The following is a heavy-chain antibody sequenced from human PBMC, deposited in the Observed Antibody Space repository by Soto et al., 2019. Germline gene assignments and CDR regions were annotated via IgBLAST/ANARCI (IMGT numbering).Heavy chain of an antibody. CDR3: YGGNDRPPKFDY. D-gene: IGHD4-17*01. Sequence: PSETLSLTCTVSGGSISSGDYYWSWIRQPPGKGLEWIGYIYYSGSTYYNPSLKSRVTISVDTSKNQFSLKLSSVTAADTAVYYCYGGNDRPPKFDYWGQGTLVTVSS. J-gene: IGHJ4*02. CDR1: GGSISSGDYY. V-gene: IGHV4-30-4*01. CDR2: IYYSGST.